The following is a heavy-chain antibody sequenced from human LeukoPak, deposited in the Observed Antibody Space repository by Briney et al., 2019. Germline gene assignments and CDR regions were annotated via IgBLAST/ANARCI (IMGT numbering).Heavy chain of an antibody. V-gene: IGHV3-23*01. CDR2: ISRRDDYT. Sequence: GGSLTLSRAPSGFAFSSHAIRWVRPPPGKGLEWVSVISRRDDYTYYADSVKGRFTISRDNAKHTLYLELYTLRAEDTAVFFCANDYPSGSFHDFWGQGTLVTVSS. CDR1: GFAFSSHA. D-gene: IGHD3-10*01. CDR3: ANDYPSGSFHDF. J-gene: IGHJ4*02.